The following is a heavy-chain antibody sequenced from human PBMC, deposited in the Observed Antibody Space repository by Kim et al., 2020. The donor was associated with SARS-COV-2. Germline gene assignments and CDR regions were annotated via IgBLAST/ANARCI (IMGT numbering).Heavy chain of an antibody. CDR3: AKDVAGSYYYYGMDV. Sequence: GGSLRLSCAASGFTFDDYAMHWVRQAPGKGLEWVSGISWNSGSIGYADSVKGRFTISRDNAKNSLYLQMNSLRAEDTALYYCAKDVAGSYYYYGMDVWGQGTTVTVSS. CDR1: GFTFDDYA. CDR2: ISWNSGSI. V-gene: IGHV3-9*01. J-gene: IGHJ6*02. D-gene: IGHD3-10*01.